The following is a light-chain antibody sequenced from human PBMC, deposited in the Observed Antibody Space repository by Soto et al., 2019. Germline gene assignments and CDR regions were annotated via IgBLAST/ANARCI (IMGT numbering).Light chain of an antibody. J-gene: IGKJ1*01. CDR3: QQTYGKFWT. V-gene: IGKV1-39*01. CDR2: AAS. Sequence: DIQMTQSPSSLSASVGDRFTITCRASQSITSYLNWYQQKPGKAPNLLIYAASSLQSGVPSRFRGSGSGTDFTLTISSLQPEDFATYYCQQTYGKFWTFGQGTKVDIK. CDR1: QSITSY.